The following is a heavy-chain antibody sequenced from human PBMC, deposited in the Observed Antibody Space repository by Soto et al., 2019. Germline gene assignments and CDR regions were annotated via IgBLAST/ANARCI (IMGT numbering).Heavy chain of an antibody. Sequence: GGSLRLSCAASGFSFSSYAMSWVRQAPGRGLEWVSGVSRGSGNYADSVKGRFTISRDNSKNTLYLQMNSLRAEDTALYYCATSGGYGMDVWGQGTTVTVSS. CDR1: GFSFSSYA. CDR3: ATSGGYGMDV. J-gene: IGHJ6*02. V-gene: IGHV3-23*01. CDR2: VSRGSG.